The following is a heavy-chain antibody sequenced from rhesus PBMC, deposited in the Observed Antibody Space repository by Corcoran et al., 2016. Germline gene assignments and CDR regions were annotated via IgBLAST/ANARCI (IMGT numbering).Heavy chain of an antibody. D-gene: IGHD1-44*01. CDR1: GFSFSNYW. V-gene: IGHV3-28*02. CDR3: AQGNSLFDY. Sequence: EVQLVESGGGLAKPGGSLRLSCAASGFSFSNYWMYWIRQAPGEGLEWISAMNGDGSRAFYADSVRGRFAISRENAKDTLYLQMDSLRAEDTAVYYCAQGNSLFDYWGQGVLVTVSS. J-gene: IGHJ4*01. CDR2: MNGDGSRA.